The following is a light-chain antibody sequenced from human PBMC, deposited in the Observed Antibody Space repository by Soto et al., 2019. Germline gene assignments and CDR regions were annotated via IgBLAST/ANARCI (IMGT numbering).Light chain of an antibody. CDR1: QSINSW. V-gene: IGKV1D-12*01. CDR2: AAS. CDR3: QQANTFPFT. Sequence: DIQMTQSPSSVSASVGDRVTITCRASQSINSWLAWYQQKPGKAPKLLIYAASSLQSGVPSRFSGSGSGTDFTLTINSLQPEDFATYYCQQANTFPFTFGPGTKVDIK. J-gene: IGKJ3*01.